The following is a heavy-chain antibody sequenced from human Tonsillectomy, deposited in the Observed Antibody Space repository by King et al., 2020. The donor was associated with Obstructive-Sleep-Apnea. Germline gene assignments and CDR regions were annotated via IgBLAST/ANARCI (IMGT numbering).Heavy chain of an antibody. Sequence: VQLVESGAEVKNPGASVKVSCKASGYTFTSYGISWVRQAPGQGLEWMGWISAYNGNTNYAQKVQGRVTMTTDTSTTTAYSELRSLRTDDTAVDYCARVKVDIVATTYYYYGMDVWGQGTTVTVSS. CDR1: GYTFTSYG. CDR2: ISAYNGNT. V-gene: IGHV1-18*01. CDR3: ARVKVDIVATTYYYYGMDV. D-gene: IGHD5-12*01. J-gene: IGHJ6*02.